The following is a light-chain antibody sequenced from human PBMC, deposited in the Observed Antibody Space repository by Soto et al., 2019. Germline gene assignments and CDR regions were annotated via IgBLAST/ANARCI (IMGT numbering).Light chain of an antibody. Sequence: QSVLTQPPSLSGTPGQRVTISCSGGNSNIGSNSVYWYQPLPGTTPKLLIYRNNQRPSGVPDRVSGSRSGTSASLAISGLRSEAEADYFCDAWDDSLVAFGGGTKLTVL. V-gene: IGLV1-47*01. CDR2: RNN. CDR1: NSNIGSNS. J-gene: IGLJ3*02. CDR3: DAWDDSLVA.